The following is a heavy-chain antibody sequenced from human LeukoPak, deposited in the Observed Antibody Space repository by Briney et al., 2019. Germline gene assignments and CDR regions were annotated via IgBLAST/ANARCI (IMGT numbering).Heavy chain of an antibody. D-gene: IGHD6-19*01. CDR2: IIPIFGTA. V-gene: IGHV1-69*06. Sequence: ASVKVSCKASGGTFSSYAISWVRQAPGQGLEWMGGIIPIFGTANYAQKFQGRVTITADKSTSTAYMELSSLISEDTAVYYCARDSDTSDWAWVYWGQGTLVTVSS. CDR1: GGTFSSYA. J-gene: IGHJ4*02. CDR3: ARDSDTSDWAWVY.